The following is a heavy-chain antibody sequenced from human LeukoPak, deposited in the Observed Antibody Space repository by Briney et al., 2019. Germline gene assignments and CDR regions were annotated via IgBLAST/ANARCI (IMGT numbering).Heavy chain of an antibody. Sequence: PSETLSLTCTVSGGSISSSSYYWGWIRQPPGKGREWIVSIYYSGSTYYNPSLKSRVTISVNTTKNQYSQKLSAMTAADTAVYYCARQSLWTNYYDSSGAFDIWGQGTMVTVSS. D-gene: IGHD3-22*01. CDR3: ARQSLWTNYYDSSGAFDI. CDR1: GGSISSSSYY. J-gene: IGHJ3*02. CDR2: IYYSGST. V-gene: IGHV4-39*01.